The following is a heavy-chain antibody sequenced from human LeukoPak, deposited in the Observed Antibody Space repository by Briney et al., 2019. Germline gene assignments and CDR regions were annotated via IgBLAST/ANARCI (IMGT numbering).Heavy chain of an antibody. CDR2: INHSGST. CDR1: EFTLSNYW. V-gene: IGHV4-34*01. J-gene: IGHJ6*02. Sequence: GSLRLSCAASEFTLSNYWMSWVRQAPGKGLEWIGEINHSGSTNYNPSLKSRVTISVDTSKNQFSLKLSSVTAADTAVYYCARVCVVPAATYYYYYGMDVWGQGTTVTVSS. CDR3: ARVCVVPAATYYYYYGMDV. D-gene: IGHD2-2*01.